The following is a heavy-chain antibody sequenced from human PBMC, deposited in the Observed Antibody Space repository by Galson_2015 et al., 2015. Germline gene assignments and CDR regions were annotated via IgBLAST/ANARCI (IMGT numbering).Heavy chain of an antibody. CDR3: ARGVGAVTTSWFDP. CDR1: GYTFTSYF. Sequence: SVKVSCKASGYTFTSYFMYWVRQAPGQGLEWMGMINPSGGSTTYAQKFQGRVTMTRDTSISTAYMELSRLRSDDTAVYYCARGVGAVTTSWFDPWGQGTLVTVSS. V-gene: IGHV1-46*01. J-gene: IGHJ5*02. D-gene: IGHD4-17*01. CDR2: INPSGGST.